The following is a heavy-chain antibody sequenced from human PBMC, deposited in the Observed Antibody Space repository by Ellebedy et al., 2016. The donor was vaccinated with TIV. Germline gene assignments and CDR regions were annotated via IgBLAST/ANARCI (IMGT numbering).Heavy chain of an antibody. J-gene: IGHJ4*02. CDR3: ARYPNPRPHYFDY. Sequence: GESLKISXAGSGFTFSTYWMSWVRQAPGKGLEWVANIKQDGSEKYYVDSVKGRFTISRDNAKSSLYLQMNSLNAEDTAVYYCARYPNPRPHYFDYWGQGTLVTVSS. V-gene: IGHV3-7*03. CDR2: IKQDGSEK. CDR1: GFTFSTYW.